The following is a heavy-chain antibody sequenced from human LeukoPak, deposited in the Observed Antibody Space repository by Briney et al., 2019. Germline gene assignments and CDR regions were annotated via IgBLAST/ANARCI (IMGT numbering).Heavy chain of an antibody. J-gene: IGHJ3*02. CDR1: GYTFTSFS. CDR3: ARESARSQDAFDI. Sequence: ASVKVSCKASGYTFTSFSINWVRQAPGQGLEWMGWISAYNGNTNYAQKLQGRVTMTTDTSTSTAYMELRSLRSDDTAVYYCARESARSQDAFDIWGQGTMVTVSS. V-gene: IGHV1-18*01. D-gene: IGHD4-17*01. CDR2: ISAYNGNT.